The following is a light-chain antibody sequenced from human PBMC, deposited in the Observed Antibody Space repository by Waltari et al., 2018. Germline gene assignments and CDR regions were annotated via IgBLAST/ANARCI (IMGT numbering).Light chain of an antibody. J-gene: IGLJ3*02. CDR2: DVN. CDR3: NSYTSGRTWV. Sequence: FLHHPGNAPTLMIHDVNKRPSGVSSRFSGSKSGNTASLTISGLQAEDEAIYYCNSYTSGRTWVFGGGTRLTVL. V-gene: IGLV2-14*03.